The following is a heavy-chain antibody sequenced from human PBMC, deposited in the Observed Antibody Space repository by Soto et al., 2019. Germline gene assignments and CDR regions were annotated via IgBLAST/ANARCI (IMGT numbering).Heavy chain of an antibody. D-gene: IGHD1-1*01. Sequence: SETLSLTCTVSGGSISSGGYYWSWIRQHPGKGLEWIGYIYYSGSTYYNPSLKSRVTISVDTSKNQFSLKLSSVTAADTAVYYCARGTRDYYYGMDVWGQGTTVTVSS. CDR3: ARGTRDYYYGMDV. CDR2: IYYSGST. V-gene: IGHV4-31*03. J-gene: IGHJ6*02. CDR1: GGSISSGGYY.